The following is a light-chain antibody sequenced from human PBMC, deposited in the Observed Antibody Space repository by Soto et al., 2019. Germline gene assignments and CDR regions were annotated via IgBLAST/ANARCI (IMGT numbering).Light chain of an antibody. CDR3: GTWDNIVSAYV. CDR2: DNY. J-gene: IGLJ1*01. Sequence: QSVLTQPPSVSAAPGQKVTISCSGSSSNIGNDYVSWYQQLPGTAPKLLIYDNYKRPSGIPDRFSGSKSGTSGTLGITGLQTGEEADYYCGTWDNIVSAYVFGTGTKVTDL. V-gene: IGLV1-51*01. CDR1: SSNIGNDY.